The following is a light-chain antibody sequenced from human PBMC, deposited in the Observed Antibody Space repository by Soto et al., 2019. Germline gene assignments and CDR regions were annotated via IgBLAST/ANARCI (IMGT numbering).Light chain of an antibody. CDR2: EVS. CDR1: SSDVGGYNY. V-gene: IGLV2-8*01. J-gene: IGLJ1*01. CDR3: SSYAGSNNYV. Sequence: QSVLTQPPSASGSPGQSVTISCTGTSSDVGGYNYVSWYQQHPGKAPKLMIYEVSKRPSGVPDRFSGSKSGNTASLTVSWLQAEDEADYYCSSYAGSNNYVFGTGT.